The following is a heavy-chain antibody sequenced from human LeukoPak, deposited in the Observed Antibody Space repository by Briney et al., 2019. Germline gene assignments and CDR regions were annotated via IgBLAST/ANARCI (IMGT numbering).Heavy chain of an antibody. CDR3: ATNVDTAMVTLDY. Sequence: GGSLRLSCAASGFTFSSYAMHWVRQAPGKGLEWVAVISYDGSNKYYADSVKGRFTISRDNSKNTLYLQMNSLRAEDTAVYYCATNVDTAMVTLDYWGQGTLVTVSS. CDR1: GFTFSSYA. V-gene: IGHV3-30*04. J-gene: IGHJ4*02. CDR2: ISYDGSNK. D-gene: IGHD5-18*01.